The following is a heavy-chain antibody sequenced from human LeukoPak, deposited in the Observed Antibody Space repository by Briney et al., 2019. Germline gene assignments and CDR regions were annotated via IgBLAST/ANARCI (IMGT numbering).Heavy chain of an antibody. CDR3: VKDRYDFWRGYYGSFDY. J-gene: IGHJ4*02. CDR2: ISSNGGST. CDR1: GFTFSSYA. V-gene: IGHV3-64D*09. Sequence: GGSLRLSCSASGFTFSSYAMHWVRQAPGKGLEYVSAISSNGGSTYYADSVKSRFTIARDNSKNTLYLQMSSQRAEDTAVYYCVKDRYDFWRGYYGSFDYWGQGTLVTVSS. D-gene: IGHD3-3*01.